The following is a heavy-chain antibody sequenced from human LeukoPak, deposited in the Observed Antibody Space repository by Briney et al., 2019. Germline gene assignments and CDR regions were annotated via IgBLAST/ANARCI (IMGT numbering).Heavy chain of an antibody. Sequence: SETLSLTCTVSGGSISSYYWSWIRQPPGKGLEWIGYIYYSGSTNYNPSLKSRVTISVDTSKSQFSLKLSSVTAADTAVYYCARSRSNYYYYGMDVWGQGTTVTVSS. D-gene: IGHD3-10*01. CDR2: IYYSGST. V-gene: IGHV4-59*01. CDR1: GGSISSYY. CDR3: ARSRSNYYYYGMDV. J-gene: IGHJ6*02.